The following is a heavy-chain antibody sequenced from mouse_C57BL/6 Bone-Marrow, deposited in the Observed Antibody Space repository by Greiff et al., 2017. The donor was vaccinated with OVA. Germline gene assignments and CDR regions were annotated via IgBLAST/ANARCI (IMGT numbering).Heavy chain of an antibody. J-gene: IGHJ3*01. Sequence: QVQLQQPGAELVKPGASVKLSCKASGYTFTSYWMHWVKQRPGQGLEWIGMIHPNSGSTNYNEKFKSKATLTVDKSSSTAYMQLSILTSEDSAVYYCASYDCYGGRDLGAYWGQGTLVTVSA. CDR1: GYTFTSYW. CDR3: ASYDCYGGRDLGAY. D-gene: IGHD1-1*01. CDR2: IHPNSGST. V-gene: IGHV1-64*01.